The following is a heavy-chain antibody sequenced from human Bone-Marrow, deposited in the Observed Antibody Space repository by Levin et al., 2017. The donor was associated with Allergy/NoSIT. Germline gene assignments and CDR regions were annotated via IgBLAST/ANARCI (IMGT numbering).Heavy chain of an antibody. D-gene: IGHD2-15*01. CDR1: GFTFSSYA. V-gene: IGHV3-23*01. Sequence: PGGSLRLSCAASGFTFSSYAMSWVRQAPGKGLEWVSAISGSGGSTYYADSVKGRFTISRDNSKNTLYLQMNSLRAEDTAVYYCAKDRSWRCSGGSCGIDAFDIWGQGTMVTVSS. CDR3: AKDRSWRCSGGSCGIDAFDI. J-gene: IGHJ3*02. CDR2: ISGSGGST.